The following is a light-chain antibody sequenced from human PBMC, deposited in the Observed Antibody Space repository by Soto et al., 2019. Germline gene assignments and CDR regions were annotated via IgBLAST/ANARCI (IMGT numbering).Light chain of an antibody. CDR3: AGWDDSLSGVV. CDR1: TSNVGSNL. CDR2: RNN. V-gene: IGLV1-47*01. Sequence: QSVLAQPPSASGTPGQRVTISCSGSTSNVGSNLASWYQQLPGSAPKLLIYRNNQRPSGVPDRFSGSKSGTSASLAISGLRSEDEADYYCAGWDDSLSGVVFGGGTKLTVL. J-gene: IGLJ2*01.